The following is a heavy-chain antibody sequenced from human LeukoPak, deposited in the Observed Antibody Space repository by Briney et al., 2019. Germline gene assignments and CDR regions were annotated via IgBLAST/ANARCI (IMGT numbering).Heavy chain of an antibody. J-gene: IGHJ4*02. Sequence: PGGSLRLSCAASGFTFSSYWMSWVRQSPGKGLEGVANIKQDGSEKYYVDSVKGRFTISRDNAKNSLYLQMNSLRAEDTAVYYCARFDPGPYCSGGSCDTTVFDYWGQGTLVTVSS. CDR1: GFTFSSYW. CDR3: ARFDPGPYCSGGSCDTTVFDY. V-gene: IGHV3-7*01. D-gene: IGHD2-15*01. CDR2: IKQDGSEK.